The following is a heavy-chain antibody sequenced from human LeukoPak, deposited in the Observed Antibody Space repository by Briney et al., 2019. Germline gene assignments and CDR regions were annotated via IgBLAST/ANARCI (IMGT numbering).Heavy chain of an antibody. CDR3: ARAVSSGSYVDY. J-gene: IGHJ4*02. D-gene: IGHD1-26*01. Sequence: ASVKVSCKASGYTFTRYGISWVRQAPGQGLEWMGWISAYNGNTNYAQKLQGRVTMTTDTSTSTAYMELRSLRSDDTAVYYCARAVSSGSYVDYWGQGTLVTVSS. CDR1: GYTFTRYG. CDR2: ISAYNGNT. V-gene: IGHV1-18*01.